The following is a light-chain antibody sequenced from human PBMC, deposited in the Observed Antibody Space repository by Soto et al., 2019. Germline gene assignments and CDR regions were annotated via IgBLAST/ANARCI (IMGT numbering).Light chain of an antibody. V-gene: IGLV2-14*01. CDR1: SSDIDAYNF. J-gene: IGLJ1*01. CDR2: EVA. CDR3: TSYRSATTPPYV. Sequence: QSALTQPASVSGSPGQSITISCTGTSSDIDAYNFVSWYQHHPGKAPKLLIYEVAYRPSGISNRFSGSKSANTASLTISGLQAEDEADYFCTSYRSATTPPYVFGSGTKVTVL.